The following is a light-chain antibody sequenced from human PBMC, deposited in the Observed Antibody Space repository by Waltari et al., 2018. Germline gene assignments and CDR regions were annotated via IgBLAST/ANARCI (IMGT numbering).Light chain of an antibody. CDR1: TSDVGGYNY. CDR3: CSFAGTYTWV. V-gene: IGLV2-11*01. J-gene: IGLJ3*02. CDR2: DVT. Sequence: SALTQPRSVSGSPGQSVTIPCTGTTSDVGGYNYVPWYQPHPGKAPKLMIFDVTQRPSGVPDRFSGSKSANTASLTISGLQAEDEADYYCCSFAGTYTWVFGGGTKVTVL.